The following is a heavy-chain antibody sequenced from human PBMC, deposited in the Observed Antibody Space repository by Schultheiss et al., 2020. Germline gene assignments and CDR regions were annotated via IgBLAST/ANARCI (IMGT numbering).Heavy chain of an antibody. V-gene: IGHV3-30*03. CDR1: GFTFSSYG. CDR2: ISYDGSNK. J-gene: IGHJ4*02. Sequence: GESLKISCAASGFTFSSYGMHWVRQAPGKGLEWVAVISYDGSNKYYADSVKGRFTISRDNSKNTLYLQMNSLRAEDTAVYYCARTVAYDIGVWGQGTLVTVSS. CDR3: ARTVAYDIGV. D-gene: IGHD6-19*01.